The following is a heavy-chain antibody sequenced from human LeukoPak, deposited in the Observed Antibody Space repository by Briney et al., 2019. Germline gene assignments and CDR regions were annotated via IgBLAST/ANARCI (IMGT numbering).Heavy chain of an antibody. D-gene: IGHD2-15*01. Sequence: ASVKVSCKASGYTFTSYAMNWVRQAPGQGLEWMGWINTNTGNPTYAQDFTGRFVFSLDTSVSTAYLQICSLKAEDTAVYYCAREYCSGGSCYSMFDPWGQGTLVTVSS. J-gene: IGHJ5*02. V-gene: IGHV7-4-1*01. CDR1: GYTFTSYA. CDR2: INTNTGNP. CDR3: AREYCSGGSCYSMFDP.